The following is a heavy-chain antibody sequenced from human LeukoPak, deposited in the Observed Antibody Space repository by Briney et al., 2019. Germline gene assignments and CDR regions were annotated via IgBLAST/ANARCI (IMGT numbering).Heavy chain of an antibody. V-gene: IGHV3-21*01. CDR3: ARDKQWLGGDAFDI. CDR1: GFSFSTYN. Sequence: GGSLRLSCEASGFSFSTYNMNWVRQAPGQRLEWISSITSSSRYVFYADSVKGRFTISRDNAKNSLYLQMNSLRAEDTAVYYCARDKQWLGGDAFDIWGQGTMVTVSS. J-gene: IGHJ3*02. D-gene: IGHD6-19*01. CDR2: ITSSSRYV.